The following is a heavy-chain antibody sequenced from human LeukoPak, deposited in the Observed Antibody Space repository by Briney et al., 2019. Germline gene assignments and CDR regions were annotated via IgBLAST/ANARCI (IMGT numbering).Heavy chain of an antibody. V-gene: IGHV1-69*04. CDR3: ARQSRGSPNPRPNDNAFDI. D-gene: IGHD2-15*01. J-gene: IGHJ3*02. Sequence: ASVKVSCKAFGGTFSSYAISWVRQAPGQGLEWMGRIIPILGIANYAQKFQGRVTITADKSTSTAYMELSSLRSEDTAVYYCARQSRGSPNPRPNDNAFDIWGQGTMVTVSS. CDR1: GGTFSSYA. CDR2: IIPILGIA.